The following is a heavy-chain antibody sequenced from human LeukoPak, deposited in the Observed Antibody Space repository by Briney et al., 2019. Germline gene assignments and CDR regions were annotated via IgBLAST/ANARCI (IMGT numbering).Heavy chain of an antibody. CDR3: AKDMGDSYGYLWAFDI. D-gene: IGHD5-18*01. Sequence: GGSLRLSCAAAGFTFSDYYMSWIRQAPGKGLVWVSGFSWNSGSIGYADSVKGRFTISRDNAKNSLFLQMNSLRAEDTALYYCAKDMGDSYGYLWAFDIWGQGTMVTVSS. J-gene: IGHJ3*02. V-gene: IGHV3-9*01. CDR2: FSWNSGSI. CDR1: GFTFSDYY.